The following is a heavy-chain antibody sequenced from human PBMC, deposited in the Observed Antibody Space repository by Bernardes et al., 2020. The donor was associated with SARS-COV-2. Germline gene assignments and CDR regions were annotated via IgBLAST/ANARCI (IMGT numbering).Heavy chain of an antibody. V-gene: IGHV3-7*01. J-gene: IGHJ4*02. D-gene: IGHD2-8*01. CDR2: IKEDGREK. CDR1: GFTFSRYW. Sequence: GSLRLSCAASGFTFSRYWMSWVRQAPGKGLEWVANIKEDGREKYYVDSVKGRFTISRDNAKNSLYLQMNSLRAEYTAVYYCARDRYCTNVLCYWAGDYWGQGTLVTVSS. CDR3: ARDRYCTNVLCYWAGDY.